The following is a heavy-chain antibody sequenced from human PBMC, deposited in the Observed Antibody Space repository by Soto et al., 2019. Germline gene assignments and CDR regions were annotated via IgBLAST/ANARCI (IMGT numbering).Heavy chain of an antibody. CDR1: GGSISSPNDF. J-gene: IGHJ6*03. D-gene: IGHD3-3*01. Sequence: SETLSLTCTVSGGSISSPNDFWGWIRQPPGTGLEWIGSIHYRGSTYYNPSLNSRVTISVDTSKNQFSLKLSSVTAADTAVYYCARTRADFWSGYYDHYYYYYYMDVWGKGTTVTVSS. V-gene: IGHV4-39*01. CDR2: IHYRGST. CDR3: ARTRADFWSGYYDHYYYYYYMDV.